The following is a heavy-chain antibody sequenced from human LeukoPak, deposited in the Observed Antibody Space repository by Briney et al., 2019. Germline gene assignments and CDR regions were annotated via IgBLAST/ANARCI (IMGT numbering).Heavy chain of an antibody. CDR2: INPNSGGT. J-gene: IGHJ4*02. Sequence: ASVKVSCKASGYTFTGYYMHWVRQAPGQGLEWMGWINPNSGGTNYAQKFQGRVTMTRNTSISTAYMELSSLRSEDTAVYYCARGRQWLVLGPVVYWGQGTLVTVSS. D-gene: IGHD6-19*01. CDR3: ARGRQWLVLGPVVY. V-gene: IGHV1-2*02. CDR1: GYTFTGYY.